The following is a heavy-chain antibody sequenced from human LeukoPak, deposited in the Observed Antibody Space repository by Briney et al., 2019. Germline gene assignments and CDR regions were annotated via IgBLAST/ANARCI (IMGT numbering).Heavy chain of an antibody. CDR3: AGAVLWFGEGALDI. D-gene: IGHD3-10*01. Sequence: PGGSLRLSCAASGFTFSSYWMSWVRQAPGKGLEWVANIKHDGNEKYYVDSVKGRFTISRDNAKNSLYLQMNSLRAEDTAVYYCAGAVLWFGEGALDIWGQGTMVTVSS. CDR1: GFTFSSYW. V-gene: IGHV3-7*01. J-gene: IGHJ3*02. CDR2: IKHDGNEK.